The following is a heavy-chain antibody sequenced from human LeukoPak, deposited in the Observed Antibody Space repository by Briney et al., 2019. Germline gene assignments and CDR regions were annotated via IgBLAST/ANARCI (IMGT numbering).Heavy chain of an antibody. Sequence: GSLRLSCAASGFTFSNYAMSWVRQAPGKGLEWIGSIYYHENTYYNSSLKSRVTISVDTSKNQFSLKLNSVTAADTAVYFCARRAYSAAYWKHFDYWGQGTLVTVSS. V-gene: IGHV4-39*01. CDR1: GFTFSNYA. J-gene: IGHJ4*02. CDR3: ARRAYSAAYWKHFDY. D-gene: IGHD1-1*01. CDR2: IYYHENT.